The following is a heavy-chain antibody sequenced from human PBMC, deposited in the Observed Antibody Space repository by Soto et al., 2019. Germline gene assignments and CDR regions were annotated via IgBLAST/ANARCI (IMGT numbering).Heavy chain of an antibody. Sequence: EVQLLESGGGLVQPGGSLRLSCAASGFTFSSYAMSWVRQAPGKGLEWVSAISGSGGSTYYADSVRGRFTISRDNSKNTLYLQMNSLRAEDTAVYYCAKGGCSGGSCYSGYWGQGTLVTVSS. CDR2: ISGSGGST. D-gene: IGHD2-15*01. J-gene: IGHJ4*02. V-gene: IGHV3-23*01. CDR3: AKGGCSGGSCYSGY. CDR1: GFTFSSYA.